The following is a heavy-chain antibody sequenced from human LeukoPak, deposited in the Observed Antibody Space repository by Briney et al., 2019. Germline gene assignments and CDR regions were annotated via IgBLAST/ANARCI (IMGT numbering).Heavy chain of an antibody. Sequence: SETLSLTCTVSGGSISSSSYYWGWIRQPPGKGLEWIGSIYYSGSTYYNPSLKSPLTISVDTSKNQFSLKLSSVTAADTAVYYCARSVVVAAPCDYWGQGTLVTVSS. D-gene: IGHD2-15*01. CDR3: ARSVVVAAPCDY. V-gene: IGHV4-39*07. CDR2: IYYSGST. CDR1: GGSISSSSYY. J-gene: IGHJ4*02.